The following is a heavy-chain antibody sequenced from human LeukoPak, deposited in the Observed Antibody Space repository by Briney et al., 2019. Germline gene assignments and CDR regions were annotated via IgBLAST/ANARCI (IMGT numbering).Heavy chain of an antibody. CDR1: GFNFGIYA. Sequence: GESLRLSCAASGFNFGIYAMSWVRQVPGKGLEWVSTFGRSGNTYYADSVKGRFTISRDNSRKMLYLQMSSLRAEDTALYYCAKSFLTAALGFDYWGQGTLVTVSS. D-gene: IGHD2/OR15-2a*01. CDR3: AKSFLTAALGFDY. V-gene: IGHV3-23*01. J-gene: IGHJ4*02. CDR2: FGRSGNT.